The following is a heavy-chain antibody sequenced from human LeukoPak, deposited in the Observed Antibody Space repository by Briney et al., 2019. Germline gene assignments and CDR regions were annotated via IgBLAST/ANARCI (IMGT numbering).Heavy chain of an antibody. CDR1: GYTFTSYG. D-gene: IGHD3-3*01. CDR3: ARPIGVVQLGAFDI. V-gene: IGHV1-18*01. J-gene: IGHJ3*02. Sequence: GASVKVSCKASGYTFTSYGISWVRQAPGQGLEWMGWISAYNGNTNYAQKLQGRVTMTTDTSTSTAYMELRSLRSDDTAVYYCARPIGVVQLGAFDIWGQGTMVTVSS. CDR2: ISAYNGNT.